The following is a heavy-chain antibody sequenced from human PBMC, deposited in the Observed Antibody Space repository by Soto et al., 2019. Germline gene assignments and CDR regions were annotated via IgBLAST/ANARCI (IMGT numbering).Heavy chain of an antibody. D-gene: IGHD2-15*01. J-gene: IGHJ4*02. CDR1: GYTFTSYA. V-gene: IGHV1-3*01. CDR3: AILIVVVVAATFFDY. CDR2: INAGNGNT. Sequence: AASVKVSCKASGYTFTSYAMHWVRQAPGQRLEWMGWINAGNGNTKYSQKFQGRVTITRDTSASTAYMELSSLRSEDTAVYYCAILIVVVVAATFFDYWGQGTLVTVSS.